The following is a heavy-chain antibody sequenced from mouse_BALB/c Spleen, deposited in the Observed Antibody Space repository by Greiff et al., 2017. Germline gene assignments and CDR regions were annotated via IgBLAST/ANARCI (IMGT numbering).Heavy chain of an antibody. CDR3: ARHVTTAYYYAMDY. CDR2: IWSDGST. D-gene: IGHD1-2*01. J-gene: IGHJ4*01. V-gene: IGHV2-6-2*01. Sequence: VKLMESGPDLVAPSQSLSITCTVSGFSLTSYGVHWVRQPPGKGLEWLVVIWSDGSTTYNSALKSRLSISKDNSKSQVFLKMNSLQTDDTAMYYCARHVTTAYYYAMDYWGQGTSVTVSS. CDR1: GFSLTSYG.